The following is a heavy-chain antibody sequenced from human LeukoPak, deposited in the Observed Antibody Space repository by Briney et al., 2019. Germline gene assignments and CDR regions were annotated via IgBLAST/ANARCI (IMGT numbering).Heavy chain of an antibody. CDR3: ARGDSSGWSPPFDY. V-gene: IGHV4-4*07. D-gene: IGHD6-19*01. Sequence: PSETLSLTCTVSGGSISSYYWSWIRQPAGKGLEWIGRIYTSGSTNYNPSLKSRVTISVDTSKNQFSLKLSSVTAADTAVYYCARGDSSGWSPPFDYWGQGTLVTVSS. CDR2: IYTSGST. CDR1: GGSISSYY. J-gene: IGHJ4*02.